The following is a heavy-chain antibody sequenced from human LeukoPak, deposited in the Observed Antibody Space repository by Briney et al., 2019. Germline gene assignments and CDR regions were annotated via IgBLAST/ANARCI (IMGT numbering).Heavy chain of an antibody. CDR2: IYSGGST. CDR3: ATPGGYSYGPEDY. CDR1: GFTVSSNY. J-gene: IGHJ4*02. Sequence: PGGSLRLSCAASGFTVSSNYMSWVRQAPGKGLEWVSVIYSGGSTYYADSVKGRFTISRDNSKNTLYLQMNSLRAENTAVYYCATPGGYSYGPEDYWGQGTLVTVSS. V-gene: IGHV3-53*01. D-gene: IGHD5-18*01.